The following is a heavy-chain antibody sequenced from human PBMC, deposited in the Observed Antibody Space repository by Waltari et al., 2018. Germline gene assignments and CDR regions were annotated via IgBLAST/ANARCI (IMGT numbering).Heavy chain of an antibody. V-gene: IGHV1-69*01. CDR3: AGGTPLRFFVH. CDR2: IIPPFQKV. Sequence: QVQLVQSGAEVKTPGSSVKVSCKAAGGSFPTFGLYWVRQAPGQGLEWMGGIIPPFQKVAYAQEFPGRVSITADDYTGTAYMELTSLRFEDTAVYYCAGGTPLRFFVHWGQGTRVTVSP. CDR1: GGSFPTFG. J-gene: IGHJ4*02.